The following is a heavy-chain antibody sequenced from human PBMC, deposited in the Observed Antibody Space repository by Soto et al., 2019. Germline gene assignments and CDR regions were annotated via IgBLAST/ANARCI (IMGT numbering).Heavy chain of an antibody. V-gene: IGHV5-10-1*01. CDR2: IDPSDSYT. J-gene: IGHJ6*02. Sequence: GESLKISCKGSGCSFTSYWISWVRQMPGKGLEWMGRIDPSDSYTNYSPSFQGHVTISADKSISTAYLQWSSLKASDTAMYYCAATFGVVTPIYYYGMDVWGQGTTVTVSS. D-gene: IGHD3-3*01. CDR1: GCSFTSYW. CDR3: AATFGVVTPIYYYGMDV.